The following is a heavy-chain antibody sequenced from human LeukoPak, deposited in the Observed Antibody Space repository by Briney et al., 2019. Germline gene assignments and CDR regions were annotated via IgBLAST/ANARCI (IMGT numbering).Heavy chain of an antibody. Sequence: SETLSLTCTVSGGSISSGGYYWSWIQQPAGKGLEWIGRIYTSGSTDYNPSLKSRVTISLETSKNQFSLNLSSVTAADTAVYFCARDQQLAYCGGDCYPANWGQGTLVTVSS. J-gene: IGHJ4*02. CDR1: GGSISSGGYY. V-gene: IGHV4-61*02. CDR3: ARDQQLAYCGGDCYPAN. D-gene: IGHD2-21*02. CDR2: IYTSGST.